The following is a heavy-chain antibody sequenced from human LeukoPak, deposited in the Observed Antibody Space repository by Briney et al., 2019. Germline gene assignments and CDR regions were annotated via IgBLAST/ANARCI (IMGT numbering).Heavy chain of an antibody. J-gene: IGHJ5*02. CDR2: ISGSGGST. Sequence: LGGSLRLSCTASGFTFSVYAMIWVRQAPEKGLEWVSGISGSGGSTYYADSVKGRFTISRDNSKNTLYLQMNSLRAEDTAVYYCAKVWSADFWSGYFTWFDPWGQGTLVTVSS. CDR3: AKVWSADFWSGYFTWFDP. CDR1: GFTFSVYA. D-gene: IGHD3-3*01. V-gene: IGHV3-23*01.